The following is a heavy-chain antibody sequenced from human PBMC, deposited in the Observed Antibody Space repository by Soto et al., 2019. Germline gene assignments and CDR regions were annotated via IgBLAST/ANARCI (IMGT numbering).Heavy chain of an antibody. J-gene: IGHJ4*02. Sequence: GGSLRLSCAASGFTFRNAWMSWVRQAPGKGLEWVGRIKSKTDGGTTDYAAPVKGRFTISRDDSKNTLYLQMNSLKTEDTAVYYCTSPGYSSSWYYFDYWGQGPLVTVSS. CDR1: GFTFRNAW. CDR3: TSPGYSSSWYYFDY. V-gene: IGHV3-15*01. D-gene: IGHD6-13*01. CDR2: IKSKTDGGTT.